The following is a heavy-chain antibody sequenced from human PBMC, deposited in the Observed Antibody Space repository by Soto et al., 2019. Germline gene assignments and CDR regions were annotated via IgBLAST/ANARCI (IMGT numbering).Heavy chain of an antibody. J-gene: IGHJ3*02. D-gene: IGHD2-15*01. CDR1: GFTFTTYH. CDR3: AKKGYCRGVSCQVNDAFDI. CDR2: ISGNNGDT. V-gene: IGHV1-18*01. Sequence: GASVKVSCKTSGFTFTTYHITWVRQAPGQGLEWMGWISGNNGDTIYAQKFQGRITMSADTSTSTAYMELMSLTSDDTAVYYCAKKGYCRGVSCQVNDAFDIWGQGTMVTVSS.